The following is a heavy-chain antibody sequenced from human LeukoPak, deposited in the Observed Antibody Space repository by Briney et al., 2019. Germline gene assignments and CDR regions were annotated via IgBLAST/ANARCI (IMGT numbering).Heavy chain of an antibody. Sequence: ASVKVSCKVSGYTFTGYYLHWLRQAPGQGLEWMGRINPSSGGTNYAQKFQGRVTMTRDTSINTAYMALSSLRSDDTAVYYCARGPSGSDYWGQGTLVTVSS. J-gene: IGHJ4*02. D-gene: IGHD3-10*01. CDR2: INPSSGGT. V-gene: IGHV1-2*06. CDR3: ARGPSGSDY. CDR1: GYTFTGYY.